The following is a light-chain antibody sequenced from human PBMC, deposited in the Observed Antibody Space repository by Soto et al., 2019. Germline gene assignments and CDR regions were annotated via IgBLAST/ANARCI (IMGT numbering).Light chain of an antibody. Sequence: EIVLTQSPGTLSLSPGERATLSCRASQSVTSSYLACYQQKPGQAPRLLIYGASTRATGIPDRVSGSGSGRDFTLTSSRLEAEDFAVYYCYQYGRSPRPFGEGTKLDI. CDR3: YQYGRSPRP. CDR1: QSVTSSY. CDR2: GAS. J-gene: IGKJ2*01. V-gene: IGKV3-20*01.